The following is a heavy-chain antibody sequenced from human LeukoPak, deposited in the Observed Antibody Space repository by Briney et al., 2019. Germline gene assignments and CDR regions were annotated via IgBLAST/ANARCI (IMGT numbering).Heavy chain of an antibody. CDR1: GGTFSSYA. CDR2: IIPIFGTA. Sequence: ASVKVSCKASGGTFSSYAIGWVRQAPGQGLEWMGGIIPIFGTANYAQKFQGRVTITADDSTSTAYMELSSLRSEDTAVYYCARGSYTLGYQPYWGQGTLVTVSS. D-gene: IGHD7-27*01. J-gene: IGHJ4*02. CDR3: ARGSYTLGYQPY. V-gene: IGHV1-69*01.